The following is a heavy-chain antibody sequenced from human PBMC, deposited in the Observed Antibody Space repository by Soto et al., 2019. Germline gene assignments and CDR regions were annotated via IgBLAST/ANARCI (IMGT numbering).Heavy chain of an antibody. CDR3: ARDPSYYGMDV. CDR2: INAGNGNT. Sequence: QVQLVQSGAEEMKPGASVKVSCKASGYTFTSYAMHWVRQAPGQRLEWMGWINAGNGNTKYSQKFQGRVTITRDTSASTAYMELSSLRSEDTAVYSCARDPSYYGMDVWGQGTTVTVSS. J-gene: IGHJ6*02. CDR1: GYTFTSYA. V-gene: IGHV1-3*05.